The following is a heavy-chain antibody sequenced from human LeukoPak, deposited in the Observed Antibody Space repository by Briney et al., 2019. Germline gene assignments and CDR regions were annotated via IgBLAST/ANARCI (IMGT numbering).Heavy chain of an antibody. CDR3: ARVLREGGYVYFDY. J-gene: IGHJ4*02. D-gene: IGHD5-12*01. CDR2: ISSSSSYI. Sequence: GGSLRLSCAASGFTFSSYAMSWVRQAPGKGLEWVSSISSSSSYIYYADSVKGRFTISRDNAKNSLYLQMNSLRAEDTAVYYCARVLREGGYVYFDYWGQGTLVTVSS. V-gene: IGHV3-21*01. CDR1: GFTFSSYA.